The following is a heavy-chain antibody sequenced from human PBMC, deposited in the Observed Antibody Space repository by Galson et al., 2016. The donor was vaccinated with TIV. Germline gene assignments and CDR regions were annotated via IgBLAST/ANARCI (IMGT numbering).Heavy chain of an antibody. CDR2: ISNTGSLK. CDR3: ARETYGDYDNYDAFDF. V-gene: IGHV3-21*04. D-gene: IGHD4-17*01. Sequence: SLRLSCAASGFSFSSLSMHWVRQAPGKGLEWVSSISNTGSLKHYPDSLKGQFTISRDNARNSVFLQMNSLRAADTAVYFCARETYGDYDNYDAFDFWGRGTMVTVSS. CDR1: GFSFSSLS. J-gene: IGHJ3*01.